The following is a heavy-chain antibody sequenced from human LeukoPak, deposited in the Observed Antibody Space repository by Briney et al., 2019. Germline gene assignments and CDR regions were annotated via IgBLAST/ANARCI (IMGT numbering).Heavy chain of an antibody. D-gene: IGHD1-26*01. CDR1: GGSISSSSYY. J-gene: IGHJ4*02. CDR2: IYYSGST. V-gene: IGHV4-39*07. CDR3: ASSKGRGSYGGYFDY. Sequence: PSETLSLTCTVSGGSISSSSYYWGWIRQPPGKGLEWIGSIYYSGSTYYNPSLKSRVTISVDTSKNQFSLKLSSVTAADTAVYYCASSKGRGSYGGYFDYWGQGTLVTVSS.